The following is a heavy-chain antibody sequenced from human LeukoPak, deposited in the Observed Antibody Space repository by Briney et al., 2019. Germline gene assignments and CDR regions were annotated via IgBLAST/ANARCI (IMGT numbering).Heavy chain of an antibody. CDR3: ARHPLGYCSSTSCSHFDY. Sequence: GESLKISCKGSGYSFTSYWIGWVRQMPGKGLEWMGIIYPGDSDTRYSPSFQGQDTISADKSITTAYLQWSSLKASDTAIYYCARHPLGYCSSTSCSHFDYCGQGTLVTVSS. V-gene: IGHV5-51*01. CDR2: IYPGDSDT. D-gene: IGHD2-2*01. CDR1: GYSFTSYW. J-gene: IGHJ4*02.